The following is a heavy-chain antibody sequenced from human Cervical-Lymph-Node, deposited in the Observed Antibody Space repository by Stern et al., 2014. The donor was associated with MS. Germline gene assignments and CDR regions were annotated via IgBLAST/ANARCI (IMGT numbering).Heavy chain of an antibody. V-gene: IGHV3-11*01. J-gene: IGHJ5*02. D-gene: IGHD3-16*01. Sequence: VQLVESGGGLVKPGGSLRLSCAASGFKFGDYFMSWIRQAPGKGLEWVAYISTSGSVDFYADSVKGRFTVSRDNANNSLFLQMNALRVEDTAVYYCAREGVQGWFDPWGQGTLVTVSS. CDR3: AREGVQGWFDP. CDR1: GFKFGDYF. CDR2: ISTSGSVD.